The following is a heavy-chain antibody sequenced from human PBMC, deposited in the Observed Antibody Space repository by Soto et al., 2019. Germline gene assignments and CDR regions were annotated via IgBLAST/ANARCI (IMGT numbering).Heavy chain of an antibody. V-gene: IGHV4-39*01. D-gene: IGHD3-10*01. CDR2: IYYSGST. Sequence: SETLSLTCTVSGGSISSSSYYWGWIRQPPGKGLEWIGSIYYSGSTYYNPSLKSRVTISVDTSKNQFSLKLSSVTAADTAVYYGARHVRGSFEGFDYWGQGTLVTFSS. CDR3: ARHVRGSFEGFDY. J-gene: IGHJ4*02. CDR1: GGSISSSSYY.